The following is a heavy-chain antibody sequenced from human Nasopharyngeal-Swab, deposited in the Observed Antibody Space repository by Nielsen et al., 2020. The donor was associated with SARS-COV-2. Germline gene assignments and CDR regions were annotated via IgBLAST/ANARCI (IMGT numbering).Heavy chain of an antibody. V-gene: IGHV3-15*01. D-gene: IGHD3-10*01. J-gene: IGHJ6*02. CDR2: IKSKTDGGTT. CDR3: TTTRPFEVILWFGGMDV. Sequence: GGSLRLSCAASGFTFSNAWMSWVRQAPGKGLEWVGRIKSKTDGGTTDYAAPVKGRFTISRDDSKNTLYLQMNSLKTEDTAVYYCTTTRPFEVILWFGGMDVWGQGTTVTVSS. CDR1: GFTFSNAW.